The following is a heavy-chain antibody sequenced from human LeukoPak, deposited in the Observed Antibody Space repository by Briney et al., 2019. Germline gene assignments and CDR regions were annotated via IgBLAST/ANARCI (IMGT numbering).Heavy chain of an antibody. CDR3: ARGPKRDILTGYYPFGLGFDY. CDR2: IYYSGST. D-gene: IGHD3-9*01. J-gene: IGHJ4*02. V-gene: IGHV4-30-4*01. CDR1: GGSISSGDYY. Sequence: TSSETLSLTCTVSGGSISSGDYYWSWIRQPPGKGLEWIGYIYYSGSTYYNPSLKSRVTISVDTSKNQFSLKLSSVTAADTAVYYCARGPKRDILTGYYPFGLGFDYWGQGTLVTVSS.